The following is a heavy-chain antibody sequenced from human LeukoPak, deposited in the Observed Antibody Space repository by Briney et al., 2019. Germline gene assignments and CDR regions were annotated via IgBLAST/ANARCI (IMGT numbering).Heavy chain of an antibody. CDR3: ASALAAAGSFDY. D-gene: IGHD6-13*01. CDR2: IYYSGST. Sequence: PSETLSLTCTVAGGSISSDYWSWIRQPPGKGLEWIGYIYYSGSTNYNTSLKGRVTISLDTARNQFSLKLSSVTAADTAVYYCASALAAAGSFDYWGQGTLVTVSS. V-gene: IGHV4-59*08. J-gene: IGHJ4*02. CDR1: GGSISSDY.